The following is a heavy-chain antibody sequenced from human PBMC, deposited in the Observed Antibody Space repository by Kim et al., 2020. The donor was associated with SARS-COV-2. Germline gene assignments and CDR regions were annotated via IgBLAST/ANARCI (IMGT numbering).Heavy chain of an antibody. V-gene: IGHV4-31*03. CDR1: GGSISSGGYY. CDR2: IYYSGST. CDR3: ARFIAAAGPREGLWFDP. D-gene: IGHD6-13*01. Sequence: SETLSLTCTVSGGSISSGGYYWSWIRQHPGKGLEWIGYIYYSGSTYYNPSLKSRVTISVDTSKNQFSLKLSSVTAADTAVYYCARFIAAAGPREGLWFDPWGQGTLVTVSS. J-gene: IGHJ5*02.